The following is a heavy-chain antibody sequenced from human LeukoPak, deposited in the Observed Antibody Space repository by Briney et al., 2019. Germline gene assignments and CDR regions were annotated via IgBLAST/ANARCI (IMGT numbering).Heavy chain of an antibody. V-gene: IGHV1-69*05. Sequence: GASVKVSCKTYGGTFSSYAIIWVRQAPGQGLKWMGGIIPILGTANYAQKFQGRVTITTDESTSTVYMELRSLRSEDTAVYYCASTPLYYYYMDVWGLGTTVTVTS. CDR2: IIPILGTA. CDR3: ASTPLYYYYMDV. CDR1: GGTFSSYA. J-gene: IGHJ6*03.